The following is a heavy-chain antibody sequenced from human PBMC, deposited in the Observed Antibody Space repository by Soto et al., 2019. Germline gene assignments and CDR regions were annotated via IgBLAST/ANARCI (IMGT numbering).Heavy chain of an antibody. Sequence: PSETLSLTCTVSGGSISSSSYYWGWIRQPPGKGLEWIGSIYYSGSTYYNPSLKSRVTISVDTSKNQFSLKLSSVTAADTAVYYCARDGYSYALGFDYWGQGNLVTVSS. CDR3: ARDGYSYALGFDY. J-gene: IGHJ4*02. CDR2: IYYSGST. V-gene: IGHV4-39*07. D-gene: IGHD5-18*01. CDR1: GGSISSSSYY.